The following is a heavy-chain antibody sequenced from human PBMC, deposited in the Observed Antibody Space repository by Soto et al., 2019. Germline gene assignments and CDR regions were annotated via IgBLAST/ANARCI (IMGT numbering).Heavy chain of an antibody. D-gene: IGHD3-3*01. V-gene: IGHV4-34*01. CDR3: ARLRYYDFWSGYPESFDY. J-gene: IGHJ4*02. Sequence: SETLSLTCAVYGGSFSGYYWSWIRQPPGKGLEWIGEINHSGSTNYNPSLKSRVTISVDTSKNQFSLKLSSVTAADTAVYYCARLRYYDFWSGYPESFDYWGQGTLVTVSS. CDR2: INHSGST. CDR1: GGSFSGYY.